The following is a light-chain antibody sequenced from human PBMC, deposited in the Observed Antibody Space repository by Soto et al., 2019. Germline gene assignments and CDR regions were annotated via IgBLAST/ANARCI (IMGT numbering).Light chain of an antibody. CDR2: GAS. Sequence: EIVLTQSPGSLSLSPGERATLSCRASQSVSSYLAWYRQKPGQAPRLLIYGASSRATGFPDRFSGSGSGTDFSLTISRLEPEDSAVYYCQQYSSPPRTFGQGTKVEIK. V-gene: IGKV3-20*01. CDR3: QQYSSPPRT. CDR1: QSVSSY. J-gene: IGKJ1*01.